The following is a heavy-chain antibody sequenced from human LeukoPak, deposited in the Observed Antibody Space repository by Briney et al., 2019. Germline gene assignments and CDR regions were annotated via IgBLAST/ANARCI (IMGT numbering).Heavy chain of an antibody. CDR2: IYYSGST. CDR1: GGSFSTYY. Sequence: SETLSLTCSVSGGSFSTYYWSWIRQPPGKGLEWIGYIYYSGSTDYNPSLKGRVTILVDTSKNQFSLKLSSVTAADTALYYCAGHSSYYYYLDIWGQGTIVTVSS. J-gene: IGHJ3*02. D-gene: IGHD3-22*01. V-gene: IGHV4-59*08. CDR3: AGHSSYYYYLDI.